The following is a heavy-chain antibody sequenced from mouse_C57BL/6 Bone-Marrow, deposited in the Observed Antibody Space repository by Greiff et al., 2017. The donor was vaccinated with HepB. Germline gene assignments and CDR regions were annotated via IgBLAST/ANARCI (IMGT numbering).Heavy chain of an antibody. CDR1: GYTFTSYW. D-gene: IGHD2-3*01. J-gene: IGHJ4*01. CDR2: INPRNGGT. Sequence: QVQLQQPGTELVKPGASVKLSCKASGYTFTSYWIHWVKQRPGQGLEWIGNINPRNGGTDYSEKFKGKATLTVDKSSSTAYMQLSSLSSEESAAYYCARGWLPYAMDYWGQGTSVTVSA. CDR3: ARGWLPYAMDY. V-gene: IGHV1-53*01.